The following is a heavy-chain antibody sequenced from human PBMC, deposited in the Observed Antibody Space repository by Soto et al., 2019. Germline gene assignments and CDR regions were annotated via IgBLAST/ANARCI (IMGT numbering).Heavy chain of an antibody. D-gene: IGHD2-2*01. V-gene: IGHV1-8*01. CDR2: MNPYSGNT. Sequence: QVQLVQSGAEVKKPGASVKVSCKASGYIFTSSDINWVRQATGQGLEWMGWMNPYSGNTAYAQKFQGRVTMTRNTSISTAYMELGGLTSEDTAVYYCARMGVVPPGHYGGMDVWGQGTTVTVSS. J-gene: IGHJ6*02. CDR1: GYIFTSSD. CDR3: ARMGVVPPGHYGGMDV.